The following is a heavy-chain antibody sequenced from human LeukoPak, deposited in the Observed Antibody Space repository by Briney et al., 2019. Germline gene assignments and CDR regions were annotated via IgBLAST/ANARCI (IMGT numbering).Heavy chain of an antibody. D-gene: IGHD3-9*01. CDR3: ATNRADSYLDPHYFDY. CDR2: IYYSGST. Sequence: PSETLSLTCAVYGVSISSSSYYWGWIRQPPGKGLEWIGSIYYSGSTYYNPSLKSRVTISVDTSKNQFSLKLSSVTAADTAVYYCATNRADSYLDPHYFDYWGQGTLVTVSS. CDR1: GVSISSSSYY. J-gene: IGHJ4*02. V-gene: IGHV4-39*01.